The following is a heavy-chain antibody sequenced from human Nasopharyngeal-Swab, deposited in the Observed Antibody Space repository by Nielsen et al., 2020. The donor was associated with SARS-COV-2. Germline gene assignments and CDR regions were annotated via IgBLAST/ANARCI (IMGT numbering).Heavy chain of an antibody. CDR2: IDPSDSYT. CDR1: GFLVTSYW. CDR3: ARIGERGGSPFFDY. J-gene: IGHJ4*02. Sequence: GSGFLVTSYWFSWVRQMPGKGLEWMGRIDPSDSYTNYSPSFQGHVTISADKSISTAYLQWSSLKASDTAMYYCARIGERGGSPFFDYWGQGTLVTVSS. D-gene: IGHD3-10*01. V-gene: IGHV5-10-1*01.